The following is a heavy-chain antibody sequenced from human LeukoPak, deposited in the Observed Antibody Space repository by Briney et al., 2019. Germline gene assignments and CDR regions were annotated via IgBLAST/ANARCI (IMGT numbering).Heavy chain of an antibody. CDR3: ASSYYDSSGPNY. D-gene: IGHD3-22*01. Sequence: SETLSLTCTVSGGSISSYYWSWIRQPPGKGLVWIGYIYYSGSTNYNPSLKSRVTISVDTSKNQFSLKLSSVTAADTAVYYCASSYYDSSGPNYWGQGTLVTVSS. V-gene: IGHV4-59*01. J-gene: IGHJ4*02. CDR2: IYYSGST. CDR1: GGSISSYY.